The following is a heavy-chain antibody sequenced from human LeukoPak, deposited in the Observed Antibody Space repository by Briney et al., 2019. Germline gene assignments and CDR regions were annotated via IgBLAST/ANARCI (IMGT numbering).Heavy chain of an antibody. CDR1: GGTFSSYA. Sequence: SVKVSCKASGGTFSSYAISWVRQAPGQGLEWMGGIIPIFGTANYAQKFQGRVTITADESTSTAYMELSSLRSEDTAVYYCARPRGYSYGYLGWFDPWGQGTLVTVSS. CDR2: IIPIFGTA. D-gene: IGHD5-18*01. V-gene: IGHV1-69*13. CDR3: ARPRGYSYGYLGWFDP. J-gene: IGHJ5*02.